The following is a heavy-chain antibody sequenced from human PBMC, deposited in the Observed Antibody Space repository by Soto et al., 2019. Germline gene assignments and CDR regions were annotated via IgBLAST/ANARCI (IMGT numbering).Heavy chain of an antibody. J-gene: IGHJ3*02. CDR3: TTVAIVVVPAAMGPADCGDYSEDDAFDI. CDR1: GFTFSNAW. Sequence: GGSLRLSCAASGFTFSNAWVSWVRQAPGKGLEWVGRIKSKTGGGTTDYAAPVKGRFTISRDDSKNTLYLQMNSLKTEDTAVYYCTTVAIVVVPAAMGPADCGDYSEDDAFDIWGQGTMVTVSS. D-gene: IGHD2-2*01. V-gene: IGHV3-15*01. CDR2: IKSKTGGGTT.